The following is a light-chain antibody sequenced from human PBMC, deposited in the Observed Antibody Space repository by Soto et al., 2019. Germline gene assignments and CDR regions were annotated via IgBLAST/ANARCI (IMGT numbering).Light chain of an antibody. CDR1: QSVSSR. CDR2: GTS. J-gene: IGKJ5*01. V-gene: IGKV3-20*01. Sequence: EIVMTQSPATLSVSLGERATLSCRASQSVSSRLAWYQQKPGQAPRLLIYGTSSRATGIPDRFSGSGSGTDFTLTISRLEPEDFAVYYCQEYDGAPITFGLGTRLEIK. CDR3: QEYDGAPIT.